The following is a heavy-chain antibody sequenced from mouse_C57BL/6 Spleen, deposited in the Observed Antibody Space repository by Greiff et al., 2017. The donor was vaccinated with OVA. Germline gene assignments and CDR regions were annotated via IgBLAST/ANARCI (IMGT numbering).Heavy chain of an antibody. CDR1: GYTFTSYW. Sequence: QVQLQQPGAELVKPGASVKLSCKASGYTFTSYWMQWVKQRPGQGLEWIGEIDPSDSYTNYNQKFKGKATLTVDTSSSTAYMQLSSLTSEDSAVDYCATLYGSSSAWFAYWGQGTLVTVSA. J-gene: IGHJ3*01. CDR3: ATLYGSSSAWFAY. D-gene: IGHD1-1*01. CDR2: IDPSDSYT. V-gene: IGHV1-50*01.